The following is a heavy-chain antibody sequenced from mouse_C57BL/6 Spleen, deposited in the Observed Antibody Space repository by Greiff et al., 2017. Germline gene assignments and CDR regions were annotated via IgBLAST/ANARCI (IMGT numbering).Heavy chain of an antibody. CDR1: GYAFSSSW. CDR3: ASGDHDYEGY. Sequence: QVQLQQSGPELVKPGASVKISCKASGYAFSSSWMNWVKQRPGKGLEWIGRIYPGDGDTNYNGKFKGKATLTADKSSSTAYMQLSSLTSEDSAVYFCASGDHDYEGYWGQGTTLTVSS. J-gene: IGHJ2*01. CDR2: IYPGDGDT. V-gene: IGHV1-82*01. D-gene: IGHD2-4*01.